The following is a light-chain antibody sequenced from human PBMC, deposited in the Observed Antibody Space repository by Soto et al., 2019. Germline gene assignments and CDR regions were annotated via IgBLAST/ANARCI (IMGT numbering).Light chain of an antibody. J-gene: IGLJ1*01. V-gene: IGLV3-21*04. CDR3: QVWDSSSDHPYV. CDR2: YDS. CDR1: NIGSKS. Sequence: SYELTQPPSVSVAPGKTARITCGGNNIGSKSVHGYQQKPGQAPVLVIYYDSDRPSGIPERFSGSNSGNTATLTISRVEAGDEADYYCQVWDSSSDHPYVFGTGTKLTVL.